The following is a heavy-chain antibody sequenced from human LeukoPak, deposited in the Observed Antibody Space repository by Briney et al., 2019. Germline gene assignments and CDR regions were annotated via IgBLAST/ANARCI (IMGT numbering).Heavy chain of an antibody. CDR3: ATQWRYCSSTSCYGAFDI. V-gene: IGHV1-24*01. D-gene: IGHD2-2*01. CDR1: GYTLTELS. Sequence: GASVKVSCKVSGYTLTELSMHWVRQAPGKGLEWMGGFDPEDGETIYAQKFQGRVTMTEDTSTDTAYMELSSLRSEDTAVYYCATQWRYCSSTSCYGAFDIWGQGTMVTVSS. CDR2: FDPEDGET. J-gene: IGHJ3*02.